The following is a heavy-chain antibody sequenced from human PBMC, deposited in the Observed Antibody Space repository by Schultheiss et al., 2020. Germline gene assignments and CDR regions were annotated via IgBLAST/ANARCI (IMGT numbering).Heavy chain of an antibody. J-gene: IGHJ4*02. CDR2: IYCSGNT. V-gene: IGHV4-4*07. CDR1: GGSISSYY. CDR3: ARDSVAAAGSYYFDY. D-gene: IGHD6-13*01. Sequence: SETLSLTCTVSGGSISSYYWSWIRQPAGKGLQCIGCIYCSGNTNYSSSLKSRVTKSVDTSKNQFSLRLSSVAAADTAVYYCARDSVAAAGSYYFDYWGQGTLVTVSS.